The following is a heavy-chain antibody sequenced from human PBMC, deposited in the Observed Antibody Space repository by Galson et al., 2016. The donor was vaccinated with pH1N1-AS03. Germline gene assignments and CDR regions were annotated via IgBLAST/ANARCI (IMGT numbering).Heavy chain of an antibody. J-gene: IGHJ5*02. CDR2: ISPQNGNT. CDR1: GYTFSNFG. D-gene: IGHD2-15*01. V-gene: IGHV1-18*04. Sequence: SVKVSCKASGYTFSNFGMSWVRQAPGQGLEWMGWISPQNGNTQYAQRLEGRVTMTTDTSTSTAYMELWSLTYDDTAVYYCAGAAPFDPWGQGTLVIVSS. CDR3: AGAAPFDP.